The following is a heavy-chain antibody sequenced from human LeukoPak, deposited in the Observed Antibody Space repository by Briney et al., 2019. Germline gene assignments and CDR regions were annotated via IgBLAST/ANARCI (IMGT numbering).Heavy chain of an antibody. D-gene: IGHD2-15*01. J-gene: IGHJ4*02. CDR3: ARGGPRRYCSGGSCYFDY. V-gene: IGHV3-33*01. Sequence: GGSLRLSCAASGFTFSSYGMHWVRQAPGKGLEWVAVIWYDGSNKYYADSVKGRFTISRDNSKNTLYLQMNSLRSEDTAVYYCARGGPRRYCSGGSCYFDYWGQGTLVTVSS. CDR2: IWYDGSNK. CDR1: GFTFSSYG.